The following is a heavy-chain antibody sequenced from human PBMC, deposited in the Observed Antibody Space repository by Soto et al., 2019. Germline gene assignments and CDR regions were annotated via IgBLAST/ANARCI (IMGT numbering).Heavy chain of an antibody. D-gene: IGHD3-3*01. V-gene: IGHV3-33*01. CDR1: GFTFSTYG. Sequence: GGSLRLSCAGSGFTFSTYGMHWVRQAPGKGREWVAVIWYDGSNKYYADSVKGRFTISRDNSKNTLYLPMNSLRAEDTAVYYCATQHVFWCGYYLERVPTDYWGQGTLVTVSS. CDR2: IWYDGSNK. CDR3: ATQHVFWCGYYLERVPTDY. J-gene: IGHJ4*02.